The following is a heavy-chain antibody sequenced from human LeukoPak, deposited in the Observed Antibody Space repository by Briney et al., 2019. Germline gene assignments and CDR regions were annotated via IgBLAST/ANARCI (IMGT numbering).Heavy chain of an antibody. CDR3: AKDMGGSGYYYDAFDI. CDR1: GFTFDDYA. J-gene: IGHJ3*02. Sequence: GRSLRLSCAASGFTFDDYAMHWVRQAPGKGLEWVSGISWNSGSIGYADSVKGRFTISRDNAKNSLYLQMSSLRAEDTALYYCAKDMGGSGYYYDAFDIWGQGTMVTVSS. CDR2: ISWNSGSI. D-gene: IGHD3-22*01. V-gene: IGHV3-9*01.